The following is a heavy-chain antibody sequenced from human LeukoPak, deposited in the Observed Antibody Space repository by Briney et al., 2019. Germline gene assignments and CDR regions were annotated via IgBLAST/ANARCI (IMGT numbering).Heavy chain of an antibody. J-gene: IGHJ4*02. CDR2: ISYDGSNK. V-gene: IGHV3-30-3*01. CDR3: ARDGHLVVVTAPYYFDY. CDR1: GFTFSSYA. D-gene: IGHD2-21*02. Sequence: GGSLRLSCAASGFTFSSYAMHWVRQAPGKGLEWVAVISYDGSNKYYADSVKGRFTISRDNSKNTLYLQMNSLRAEDTAVYYCARDGHLVVVTAPYYFDYWGQGTLVTVS.